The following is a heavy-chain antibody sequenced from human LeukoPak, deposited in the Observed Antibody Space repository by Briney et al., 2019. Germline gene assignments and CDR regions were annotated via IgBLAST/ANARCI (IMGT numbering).Heavy chain of an antibody. J-gene: IGHJ4*02. D-gene: IGHD4-17*01. Sequence: GGSLRLSCAASGFTFSSYSMNWVRQAPGKGLEWVSSISSSSSYIYYADSVKGRSTISRDNAKNSLYLQMNSLRAEDTAVYYCAREQTGMTTVTIDYWGQGTLVTVSS. CDR2: ISSSSSYI. V-gene: IGHV3-21*01. CDR1: GFTFSSYS. CDR3: AREQTGMTTVTIDY.